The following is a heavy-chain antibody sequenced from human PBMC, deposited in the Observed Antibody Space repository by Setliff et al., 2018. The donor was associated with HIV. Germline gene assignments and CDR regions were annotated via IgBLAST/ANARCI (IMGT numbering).Heavy chain of an antibody. V-gene: IGHV4-61*02. J-gene: IGHJ6*02. Sequence: SETLSLTCTVSGGSISSGTYYWSWIRQPAEKGLEWIGRIYASRSTNYNPSLRSRVAISVDTSKNHFSLNLSSVTAADTAVYYCVREGGRITMVRGVPSGGLDVWGQGTTVTVSS. CDR2: IYASRST. D-gene: IGHD3-10*01. CDR1: GGSISSGTYY. CDR3: VREGGRITMVRGVPSGGLDV.